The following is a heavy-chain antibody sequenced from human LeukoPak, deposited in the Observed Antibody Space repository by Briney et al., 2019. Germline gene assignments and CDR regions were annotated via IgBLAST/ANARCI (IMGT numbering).Heavy chain of an antibody. CDR3: ARSVEMATILLDY. CDR2: ISSSGSTI. CDR1: GFTFSDYY. Sequence: PGGSLRLSCAASGFTFSDYYMSWLRQAPGKGLEWVSYISSSGSTIYYADSVKGRFTISRDNAKNSLYLQMNSLRAEDTAVYYCARSVEMATILLDYWGQGTLVTVSS. J-gene: IGHJ4*02. D-gene: IGHD5-24*01. V-gene: IGHV3-11*01.